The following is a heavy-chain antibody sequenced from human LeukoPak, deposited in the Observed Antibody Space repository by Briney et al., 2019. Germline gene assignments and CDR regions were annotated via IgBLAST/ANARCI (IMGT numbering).Heavy chain of an antibody. CDR1: GGSFSGYY. Sequence: SETLSLTCAVYGGSFSGYYWSWIRQPPGKGLEWIGEINHSGSTNYNPSLKSRVTISVDTSKNQFSLKLSSVTAADTAVYYCARGLGYCSSTSCYNWFDPWGQGTLVTVSS. CDR3: ARGLGYCSSTSCYNWFDP. J-gene: IGHJ5*02. V-gene: IGHV4-34*01. CDR2: INHSGST. D-gene: IGHD2-2*01.